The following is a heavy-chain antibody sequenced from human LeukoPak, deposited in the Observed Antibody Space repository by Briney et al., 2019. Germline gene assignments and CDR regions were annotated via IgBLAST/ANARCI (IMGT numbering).Heavy chain of an antibody. V-gene: IGHV1-2*02. Sequence: GASVKVSCKASGYTFTGYYMHWVRQAPGQGLEWMGWINPNSGGTNYAQKFQGRVTMTRDTSISTAYMELSRLRSDDTAVYYCARDIMRVELFCYPHSFDIWGQGTMVTVSS. J-gene: IGHJ3*02. CDR3: ARDIMRVELFCYPHSFDI. CDR1: GYTFTGYY. CDR2: INPNSGGT. D-gene: IGHD1-26*01.